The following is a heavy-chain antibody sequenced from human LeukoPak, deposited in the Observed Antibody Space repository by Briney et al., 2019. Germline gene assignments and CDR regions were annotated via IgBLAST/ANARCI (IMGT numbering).Heavy chain of an antibody. J-gene: IGHJ4*02. CDR2: ISYDGSNK. Sequence: GGSLRLSCADSGLTFSSYAMHWVRQAPGKGLEWVAVISYDGSNKYYADSVKGRFTNSRDNAKNSLYLQMNSLRAEDTALYFCARDIFSCRCISAIFDYWAREPWSPSPQ. CDR3: ARDIFSCRCISAIFDY. V-gene: IGHV3-30-3*01. D-gene: IGHD1-20*01. CDR1: GLTFSSYA.